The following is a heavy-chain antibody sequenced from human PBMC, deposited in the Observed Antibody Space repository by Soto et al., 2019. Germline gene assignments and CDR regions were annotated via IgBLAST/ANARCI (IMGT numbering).Heavy chain of an antibody. V-gene: IGHV3-7*01. J-gene: IGHJ4*02. CDR2: IKEDGSEE. Sequence: EVQLVQSGGALVQPGGSLRLSCVASGFTFSTHWMTWVRQAPGMGLEWVAGIKEDGSEEVYVDSVKGRFSISRDNAKTSRYLQLNSLRDEDTAAYYCATAISSTFSNFDYWGQGSLVTVSS. CDR1: GFTFSTHW. CDR3: ATAISSTFSNFDY. D-gene: IGHD2-2*01.